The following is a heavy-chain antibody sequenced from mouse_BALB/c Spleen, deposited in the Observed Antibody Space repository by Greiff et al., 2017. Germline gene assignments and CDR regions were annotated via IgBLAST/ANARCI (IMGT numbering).Heavy chain of an antibody. V-gene: IGHV3-6*02. Sequence: EVQLQESGPGLVKPSQSLSLTCSVTGYSITSGYYWNWIRQFPGNQLEWMGYISYDGSNNYNPSLKNRISITRDTSKNQFFLKLNSVTTEDTATYYCARDEDGPAWFAYWGQGTLVTVSA. CDR2: ISYDGSN. D-gene: IGHD1-2*01. CDR1: GYSITSGYY. CDR3: ARDEDGPAWFAY. J-gene: IGHJ3*01.